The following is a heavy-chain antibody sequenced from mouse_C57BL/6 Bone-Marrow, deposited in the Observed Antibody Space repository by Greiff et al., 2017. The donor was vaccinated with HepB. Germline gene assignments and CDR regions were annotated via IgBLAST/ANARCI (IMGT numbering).Heavy chain of an antibody. V-gene: IGHV2-6*01. J-gene: IGHJ3*01. CDR2: IWGVGST. D-gene: IGHD3-2*02. CDR3: ASGQLRLRAAY. Sequence: VKLMESGPGLVAPSQSLSITCTVSGFSFTSYGVDWVRQSPGKGLEWLGVIWGVGSTNYNSALKSRLSISKDNSKSQVFLKMNSLQTDDTAMYYCASGQLRLRAAYWGQGTLVTVSA. CDR1: GFSFTSYG.